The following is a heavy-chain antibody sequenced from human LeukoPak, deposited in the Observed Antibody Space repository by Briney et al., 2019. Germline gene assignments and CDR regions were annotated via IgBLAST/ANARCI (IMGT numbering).Heavy chain of an antibody. J-gene: IGHJ4*02. CDR1: GFTFSSYW. CDR2: IKQDGSEK. Sequence: GGSLRLSCAASGFTFSSYWMSWVRQAPRKGLEWVANIKQDGSEKYYVDSVKGRFTISRDNAKNSLYLQMNSLRAEDTAVYYCARDGRYSSGYLDYWGQGTLVTVSS. CDR3: ARDGRYSSGYLDY. D-gene: IGHD6-19*01. V-gene: IGHV3-7*01.